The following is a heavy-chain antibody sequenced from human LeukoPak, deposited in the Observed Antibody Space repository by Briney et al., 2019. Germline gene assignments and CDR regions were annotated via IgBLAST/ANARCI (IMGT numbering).Heavy chain of an antibody. D-gene: IGHD3-10*01. CDR3: ARVGWSSGSYRHLDY. CDR1: GASISGGTYY. J-gene: IGHJ4*02. Sequence: PSETLSLTCSVSGASISGGTYYWGWIRQHPGKGLEWIGYIYYSGSTYYNPSLKSRVTISVDTSKNQFSLKLSFVTAADTAVYYCARVGWSSGSYRHLDYWGQGTLVTVSS. V-gene: IGHV4-31*03. CDR2: IYYSGST.